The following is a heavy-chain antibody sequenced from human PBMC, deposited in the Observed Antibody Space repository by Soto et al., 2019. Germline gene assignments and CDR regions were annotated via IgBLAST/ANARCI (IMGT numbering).Heavy chain of an antibody. CDR3: ARYSGYDPYYYYMDV. D-gene: IGHD5-12*01. Sequence: ASVKVPCKASGYTFTSYGISWVRQAPGQGLEWMGWISAYNGNTNYAQKLQGRVTMTTDTSTSTAYMELRSLRSDDTAVYYCARYSGYDPYYYYMDVWGKGTTVTVSS. J-gene: IGHJ6*03. CDR2: ISAYNGNT. V-gene: IGHV1-18*01. CDR1: GYTFTSYG.